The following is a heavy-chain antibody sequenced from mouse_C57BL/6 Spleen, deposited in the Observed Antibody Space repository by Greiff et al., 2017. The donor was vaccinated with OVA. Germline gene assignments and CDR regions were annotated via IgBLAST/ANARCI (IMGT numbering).Heavy chain of an antibody. CDR3: ARHYYGSSTSPMDC. D-gene: IGHD1-1*01. J-gene: IGHJ4*01. Sequence: QVQLQQPGAELVMPGASVKLSCKASGYTFTSYWMHWVKQRPGQGLEWIGEINPSDSYTNYNQKFKGKSTLTVDKSSSTAYMQLSSLTSEGSAVYYCARHYYGSSTSPMDCWGQGTSVTVSS. CDR1: GYTFTSYW. CDR2: INPSDSYT. V-gene: IGHV1-69*01.